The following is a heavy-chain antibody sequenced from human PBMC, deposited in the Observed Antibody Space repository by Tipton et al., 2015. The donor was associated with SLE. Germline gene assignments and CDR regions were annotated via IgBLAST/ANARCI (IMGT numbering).Heavy chain of an antibody. D-gene: IGHD4-11*01. V-gene: IGHV4-38-2*02. Sequence: TLSLTCTVSGGSISSGYYWGWIRQPPGKGLEWIGSIYHSGSTYYNPSLKSRVTISVDTSKNQFSLKLSSVTAADTAVYYCARVGDYIWGQGTLVTVSS. CDR3: ARVGDYI. J-gene: IGHJ4*02. CDR1: GGSISSGYY. CDR2: IYHSGST.